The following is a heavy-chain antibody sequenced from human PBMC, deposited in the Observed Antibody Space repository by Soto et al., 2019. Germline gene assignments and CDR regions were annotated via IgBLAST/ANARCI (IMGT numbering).Heavy chain of an antibody. V-gene: IGHV3-33*01. CDR1: GFTFSSYG. CDR3: ARGPRGYSYGWVHFDY. CDR2: IWYDGSNK. D-gene: IGHD5-18*01. J-gene: IGHJ4*02. Sequence: QVQLVESGGGVVQPGRSLRLSCAASGFTFSSYGMHWVRQAPGKALEWVAVIWYDGSNKYYADSVKGRFTISRDNSKNPLYLQMNSLRAEDTAVYYCARGPRGYSYGWVHFDYWGQGTLVTVS.